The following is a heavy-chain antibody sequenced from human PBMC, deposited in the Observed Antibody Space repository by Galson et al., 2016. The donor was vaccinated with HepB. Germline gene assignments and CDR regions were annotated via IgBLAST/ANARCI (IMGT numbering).Heavy chain of an antibody. Sequence: SLRLSCAASGFTFRNYALSWARRAPGKGLEWVSHIDGPTPNTHYADSVRGRFPIYRDNSRDTLYLQMDSLTAEDSAIYYCTTWLSHHFDYWGQGTRVTVSS. CDR2: IDGPTPNT. V-gene: IGHV3-23*01. J-gene: IGHJ4*02. CDR3: TTWLSHHFDY. CDR1: GFTFRNYA. D-gene: IGHD6-19*01.